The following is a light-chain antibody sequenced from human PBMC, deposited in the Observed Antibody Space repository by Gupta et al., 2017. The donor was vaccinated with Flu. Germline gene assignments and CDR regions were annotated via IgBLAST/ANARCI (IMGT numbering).Light chain of an antibody. Sequence: PPTLTASVGDRVTITGRASQSINKWLAWYQQKPGKAPKLLIYKASKVESGVPSRFSGSGSGTEFTLTISSRQSEDFAIYHCQHDQNYPYTFGRGTKVDIK. J-gene: IGKJ4*01. CDR1: QSINKW. CDR2: KAS. CDR3: QHDQNYPYT. V-gene: IGKV1-5*03.